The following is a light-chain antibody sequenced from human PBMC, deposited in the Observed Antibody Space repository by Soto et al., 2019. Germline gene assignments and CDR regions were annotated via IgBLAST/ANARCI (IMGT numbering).Light chain of an antibody. V-gene: IGKV1-5*01. CDR3: QQYDHH. J-gene: IGKJ2*01. Sequence: DIPMTQSPSTLSASVGDRVTITCRASQSIDIWLAWYQQKPGKAPKLLIYEASSLESGVPSRFSGSGSGTEFTLTISSLQPDDFATYYCQQYDHHFGQGTKLEIK. CDR2: EAS. CDR1: QSIDIW.